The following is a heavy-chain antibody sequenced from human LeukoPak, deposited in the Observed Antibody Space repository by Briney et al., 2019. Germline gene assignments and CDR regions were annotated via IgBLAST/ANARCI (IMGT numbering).Heavy chain of an antibody. CDR2: ISSSSSYI. CDR1: GFTFSSYS. J-gene: IGHJ5*02. D-gene: IGHD6-6*01. Sequence: PGGSLRLSCAASGFTFSSYSMNWVRQAPGKGLEWVSSISSSSSYIYYADSVKGRFTISRDNAKNSLYLQMNSLRAEDTAVYYCARDLSSASHGFDPWGQGTLVTVSS. V-gene: IGHV3-21*01. CDR3: ARDLSSASHGFDP.